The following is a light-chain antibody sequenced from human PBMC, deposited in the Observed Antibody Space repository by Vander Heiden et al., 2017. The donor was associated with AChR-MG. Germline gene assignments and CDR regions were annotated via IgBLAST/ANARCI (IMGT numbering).Light chain of an antibody. V-gene: IGLV3-25*03. CDR3: QSADTSGPFVL. CDR2: KDT. Sequence: SYELTQPPSVSVSPGQTARITCSGDALPKQYAYWYQQKPGQAPVLVICKDTERPSGIPERFSGSSSGTTVTLTISGVQAEDEADYYCQSADTSGPFVLFGGGTKLTVL. J-gene: IGLJ3*02. CDR1: ALPKQY.